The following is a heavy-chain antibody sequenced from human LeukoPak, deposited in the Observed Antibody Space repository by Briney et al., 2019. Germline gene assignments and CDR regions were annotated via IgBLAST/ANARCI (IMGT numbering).Heavy chain of an antibody. D-gene: IGHD3-3*01. Sequence: QPGGSLRLSCAASEFTFGDYWMHWVRQAPGKGLVWVSRIYIDGSSAIYADSVKGRFTISRDNAKNSLYLQMNSLRAEDTAVYYCARDAPDYDFWSGYDYWGQGTLVTVSS. CDR2: IYIDGSSA. V-gene: IGHV3-74*01. CDR3: ARDAPDYDFWSGYDY. CDR1: EFTFGDYW. J-gene: IGHJ4*02.